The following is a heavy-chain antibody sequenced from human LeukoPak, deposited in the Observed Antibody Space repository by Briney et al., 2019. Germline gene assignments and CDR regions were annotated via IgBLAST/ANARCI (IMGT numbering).Heavy chain of an antibody. CDR3: ARGTIAAAGYYYFDY. CDR1: GFTFSSYA. D-gene: IGHD6-13*01. CDR2: ISGSGFST. V-gene: IGHV3-23*01. J-gene: IGHJ4*02. Sequence: GGSLRLSCAASGFTFSSYAMSWVRQAPGKGLEWVSGISGSGFSTYYADSVKGRFTISRDNAKNSLYLQMNSLRAEDTAVYYCARGTIAAAGYYYFDYWGQGTQVTVSS.